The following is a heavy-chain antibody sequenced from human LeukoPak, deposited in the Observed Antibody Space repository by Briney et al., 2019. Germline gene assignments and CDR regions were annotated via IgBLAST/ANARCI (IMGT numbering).Heavy chain of an antibody. Sequence: GASVKVSFTASGYTFTVYYMHWVRQPPGQGLEWMGWINPNSGGTNYAQKFQGRVTMTRDTSISTAYMELSRLRSDDTAVYYCARDPNKLVKARGPFDYWGHGNLFTVSS. CDR1: GYTFTVYY. D-gene: IGHD2-8*02. V-gene: IGHV1-2*02. J-gene: IGHJ4*03. CDR3: ARDPNKLVKARGPFDY. CDR2: INPNSGGT.